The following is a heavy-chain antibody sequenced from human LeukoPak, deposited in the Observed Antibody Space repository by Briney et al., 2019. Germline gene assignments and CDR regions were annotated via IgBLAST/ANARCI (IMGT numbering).Heavy chain of an antibody. V-gene: IGHV3-21*01. CDR3: AVVPSIVVVPAAISPAFDI. Sequence: GGSLRLSCAASGFTFSSYSMNWVRQAPGKGLEWVSSISSSSSYMYYADSVKGRFTISRDNAKNSLYLQMNSLRAEDTAVYYCAVVPSIVVVPAAISPAFDIWGQGTMVTVSS. CDR2: ISSSSSYM. J-gene: IGHJ3*02. CDR1: GFTFSSYS. D-gene: IGHD2-2*01.